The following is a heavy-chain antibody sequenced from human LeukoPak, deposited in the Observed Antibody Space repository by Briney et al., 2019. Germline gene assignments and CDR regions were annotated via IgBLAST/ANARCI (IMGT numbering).Heavy chain of an antibody. Sequence: SETLSLTCTVSGGSISSYYWSWIRQPPGKGLEWIGYIYYSGSTNYNPSLKSRVTISVDTSKNQFSLKLSSVTAADTAVYYCARDVGTYCGGDCYSSSGWFDPWGQGTLVTVSS. V-gene: IGHV4-59*12. CDR3: ARDVGTYCGGDCYSSSGWFDP. CDR2: IYYSGST. CDR1: GGSISSYY. J-gene: IGHJ5*02. D-gene: IGHD2-21*02.